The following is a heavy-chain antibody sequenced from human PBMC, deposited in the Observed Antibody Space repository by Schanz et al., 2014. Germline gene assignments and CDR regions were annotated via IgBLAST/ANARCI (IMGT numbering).Heavy chain of an antibody. CDR1: GFTFSSYA. Sequence: EVQLVESGGGLVQPGGSLRFSCAASGFTFSSYAMSWVRQAPGKGLEWVSYISSSSSTIYYADSVKGRFTISRDIAKSSLYLQMNSLRDEDTAVYYCARDRGGWFEMDYWGQGTLVTVSS. CDR2: ISSSSSTI. D-gene: IGHD6-19*01. V-gene: IGHV3-48*02. CDR3: ARDRGGWFEMDY. J-gene: IGHJ4*02.